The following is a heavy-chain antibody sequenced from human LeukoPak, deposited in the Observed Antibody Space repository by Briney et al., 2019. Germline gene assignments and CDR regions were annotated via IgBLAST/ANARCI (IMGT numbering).Heavy chain of an antibody. V-gene: IGHV3-33*01. Sequence: GGSLRLSCAASGFTFSSYGMHWVRQAPGKGLEWVAVIWYDGSNKYYADSVKGRFTISRDSSKNTLYLQMNSLRAEDTAVYYCAREISYGYPDFDYWGQGTLVTVSS. CDR3: AREISYGYPDFDY. J-gene: IGHJ4*02. D-gene: IGHD5-18*01. CDR2: IWYDGSNK. CDR1: GFTFSSYG.